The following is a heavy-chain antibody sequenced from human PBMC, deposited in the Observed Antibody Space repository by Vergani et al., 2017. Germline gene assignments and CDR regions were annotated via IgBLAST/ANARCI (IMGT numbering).Heavy chain of an antibody. Sequence: QVQLVQSGAEVKKPGASLKVSCKASGYNFTEYFMHRVRQAPGQGLEWMGWINPNSGGTNYAQKFQGRVNMTRDTSISTAYMELSNLRSDDTAVYYWARVGTSSNRDYFDYWGQGTLVTVSS. CDR3: ARVGTSSNRDYFDY. CDR2: INPNSGGT. CDR1: GYNFTEYF. V-gene: IGHV1-2*02. D-gene: IGHD2-2*01. J-gene: IGHJ4*02.